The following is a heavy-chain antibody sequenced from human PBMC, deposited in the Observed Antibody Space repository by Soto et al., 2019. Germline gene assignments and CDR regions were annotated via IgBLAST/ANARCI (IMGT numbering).Heavy chain of an antibody. CDR2: IHNSGSP. J-gene: IGHJ4*02. D-gene: IGHD2-21*02. Sequence: SETLSLTCSVSGASIYNGGYFWSWIRQSPGKGLEWIGHIHNSGSPYNNPSLKSRVTISVDTSKNQFSLKLSSVTAADTAVYYCARGSQVVTATFDYWGQGTLVTVSS. CDR3: ARGSQVVTATFDY. CDR1: GASIYNGGYF. V-gene: IGHV4-30-4*01.